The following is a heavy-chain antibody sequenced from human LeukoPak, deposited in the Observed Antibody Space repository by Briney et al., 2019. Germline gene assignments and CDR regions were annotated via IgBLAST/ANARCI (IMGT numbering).Heavy chain of an antibody. D-gene: IGHD3-22*01. CDR1: GFTFSSYA. CDR2: ISGSGGST. V-gene: IGHV3-23*01. CDR3: ARDDNYYDGRSYSSGFDH. J-gene: IGHJ4*01. Sequence: GGSLRLSCAASGFTFSSYAMSWVRQAPGKGLEWVSAISGSGGSTYYADSVKGRFTISRDTAKNTLYLQMNSLRAEDSAIYYCARDDNYYDGRSYSSGFDHWGHGTLVTVSS.